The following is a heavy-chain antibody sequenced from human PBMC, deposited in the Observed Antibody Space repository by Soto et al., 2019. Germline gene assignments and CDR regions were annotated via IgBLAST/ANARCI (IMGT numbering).Heavy chain of an antibody. Sequence: SETLSLTCAVSGVSISSGGYSWSWIRQPPGKGLEWIGYIYHSGSTYYNPSLKSRVTISVDRSKNQFSLKLSSVTAADTAVYYCARVTTSTGNWFDPWGQGTLVTVSS. D-gene: IGHD2-2*01. J-gene: IGHJ5*02. CDR1: GVSISSGGYS. V-gene: IGHV4-30-2*01. CDR3: ARVTTSTGNWFDP. CDR2: IYHSGST.